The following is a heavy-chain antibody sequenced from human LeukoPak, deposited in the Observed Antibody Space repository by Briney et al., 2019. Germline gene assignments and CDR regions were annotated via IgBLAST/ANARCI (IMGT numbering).Heavy chain of an antibody. CDR2: IYTSGST. V-gene: IGHV4-61*02. Sequence: PSETLSLTCTVSGGSISSGGYYWSWIRQPAGKGLEWIGRIYTSGSTNYNPSLKSRVTMSVDTSKNQFSLKLSSVTAADTAVYHCARDSGDSSGYYYYFDYWGQGTLVTVSS. CDR3: ARDSGDSSGYYYYFDY. CDR1: GGSISSGGYY. J-gene: IGHJ4*02. D-gene: IGHD3-22*01.